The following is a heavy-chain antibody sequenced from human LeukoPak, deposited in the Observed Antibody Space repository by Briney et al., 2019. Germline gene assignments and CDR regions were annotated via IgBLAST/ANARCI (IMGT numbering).Heavy chain of an antibody. CDR2: ISAYNGNT. D-gene: IGHD3-22*01. J-gene: IGHJ4*02. CDR1: GYTFTSYG. CDR3: ARGGRDWDYYDSSGYMGNFDY. V-gene: IGHV1-18*01. Sequence: ASVKVSCKASGYTFTSYGISWVRQAPGQGLEWMGWISAYNGNTNYAQKLQGRVTMTTDTSTSTAYMELSSLRSEDTAVYYCARGGRDWDYYDSSGYMGNFDYWGQGTLVTVSS.